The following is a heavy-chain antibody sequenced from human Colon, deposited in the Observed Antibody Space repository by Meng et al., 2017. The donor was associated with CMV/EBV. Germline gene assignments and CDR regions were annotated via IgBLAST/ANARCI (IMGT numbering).Heavy chain of an antibody. CDR2: IKSDETT. Sequence: GESLKISCATSGFDFRHAWMSWLRQAPGKGPEWVGRIKSDETTAYAAPVQGRFTISRDISKNTLYLQLNSLNSEDAAVYYCATSPLEWDFWSDYFYFDNWGQGALVTVSS. CDR1: GFDFRHAW. V-gene: IGHV3-15*01. CDR3: ATSPLEWDFWSDYFYFDN. D-gene: IGHD3-3*01. J-gene: IGHJ4*02.